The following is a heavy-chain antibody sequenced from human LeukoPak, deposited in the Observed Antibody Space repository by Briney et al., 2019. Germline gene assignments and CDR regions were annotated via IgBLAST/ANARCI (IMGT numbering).Heavy chain of an antibody. CDR1: GFTFSSYS. CDR2: VTSSSTYI. CDR3: ARENGMAPPDY. V-gene: IGHV3-21*01. D-gene: IGHD5-24*01. Sequence: GGSLRLSCAASGFTFSSYSMNWVRQAPGKGLEWVSSVTSSSTYIYYADSVKGRFTISRDNAKNSLYLQMNSLRAEDTAVYYCARENGMAPPDYWGQGTLVTVSS. J-gene: IGHJ4*02.